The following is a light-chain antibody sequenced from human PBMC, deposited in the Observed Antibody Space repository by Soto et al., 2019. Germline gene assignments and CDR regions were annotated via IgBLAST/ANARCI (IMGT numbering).Light chain of an antibody. CDR3: QQSFSTPT. V-gene: IGKV1-39*01. Sequence: DIQMTQSPSSLSISVGDRVTITCRASQRINIYLNWYRQKPGKAPELLIYSASNLQSGVPSRFSGSGSGTDFTLTISSLQPEDFATYYCQQSFSTPTVGQGTRLDSK. CDR2: SAS. CDR1: QRINIY. J-gene: IGKJ5*01.